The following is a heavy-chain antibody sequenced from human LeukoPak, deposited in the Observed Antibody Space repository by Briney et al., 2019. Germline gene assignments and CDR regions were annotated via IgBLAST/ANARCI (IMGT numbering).Heavy chain of an antibody. CDR1: GFTFSSCA. D-gene: IGHD5-12*01. CDR2: IGISDSNT. V-gene: IGHV3-23*01. J-gene: IGHJ5*02. Sequence: PGGSLRLSCAASGFTFSSCAMSWVRQAPGKGLEWVSTIGISDSNTYYGDSVKGRFTISRDNSKNTLSLQMNILRAEDTAVYYCATYSGLKFDPWGQGTLVTVSS. CDR3: ATYSGLKFDP.